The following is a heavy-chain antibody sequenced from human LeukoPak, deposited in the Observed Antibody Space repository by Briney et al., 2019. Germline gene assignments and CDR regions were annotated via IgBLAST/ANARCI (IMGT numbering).Heavy chain of an antibody. V-gene: IGHV1-69*05. CDR3: ARDRLQAFDI. D-gene: IGHD4-11*01. Sequence: SVKVSCKASGGTFSSYAISWVRQAPGQGLEWMGGIIPIFGTANYAQKLQGRVTMTTDTSTSTAYMELRSLRSDDTAVYYCARDRLQAFDIWGQGTMVTVSS. J-gene: IGHJ3*02. CDR2: IIPIFGTA. CDR1: GGTFSSYA.